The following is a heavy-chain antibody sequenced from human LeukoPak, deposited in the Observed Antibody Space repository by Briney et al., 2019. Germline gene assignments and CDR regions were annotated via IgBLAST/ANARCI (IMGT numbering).Heavy chain of an antibody. CDR1: GFTFSSYA. Sequence: GGSLRLSCAASGFTFSSYAMHWVRQAPGKGLEWVAVISYDGSNKYYADSVKGRFTISRDNSKNTLYLQMNSLRAEDTAVYYCARDPNYYGSGSYANFDYWGQGTLVTVSS. CDR3: ARDPNYYGSGSYANFDY. V-gene: IGHV3-30*04. CDR2: ISYDGSNK. D-gene: IGHD3-10*01. J-gene: IGHJ4*02.